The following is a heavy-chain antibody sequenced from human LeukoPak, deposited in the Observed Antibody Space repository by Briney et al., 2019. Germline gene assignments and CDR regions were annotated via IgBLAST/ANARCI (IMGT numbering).Heavy chain of an antibody. Sequence: PGESLKISCKGSGDSFSSYWIGWVRQLPGKGLEWMGIIYPDDSDTRYSPSFQGQVTMSVDKSISTAYLQWSSLHASDTAMYFCARRGRIIIPVTSMNFCPGDWFDSWGQGTLVTVSS. D-gene: IGHD4-17*01. CDR2: IYPDDSDT. J-gene: IGHJ5*01. CDR1: GDSFSSYW. CDR3: ARRGRIIIPVTSMNFCPGDWFDS. V-gene: IGHV5-51*01.